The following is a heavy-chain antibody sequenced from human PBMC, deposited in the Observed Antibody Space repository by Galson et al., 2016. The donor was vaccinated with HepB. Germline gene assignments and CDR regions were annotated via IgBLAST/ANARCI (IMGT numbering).Heavy chain of an antibody. CDR2: ISDIGANT. Sequence: SLRLSCAGSGFIFNSHAMSWVRQAPGKGLELVSAISDIGANTYHADFVKGRFTISRDNSKNTMYLQMNSLRVEDTAVYYCGARYGEFLMVFDYWGQGTLVTVSS. CDR1: GFIFNSHA. V-gene: IGHV3-23*01. D-gene: IGHD3-10*01. J-gene: IGHJ4*02. CDR3: GARYGEFLMVFDY.